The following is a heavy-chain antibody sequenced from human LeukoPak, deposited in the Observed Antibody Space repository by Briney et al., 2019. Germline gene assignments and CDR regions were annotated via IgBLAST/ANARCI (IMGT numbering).Heavy chain of an antibody. V-gene: IGHV3-13*01. Sequence: GSLRLSCAASGFTFSSYDMHWVRPATGKGLEWVSAIGTAGDTYYPGSVKGRFTISRENAKNSLYLQMNSLRAEDTAVYYCARYSGYDHAFDIWGQGTMVTVSS. D-gene: IGHD5-12*01. CDR3: ARYSGYDHAFDI. CDR1: GFTFSSYD. J-gene: IGHJ3*02. CDR2: IGTAGDT.